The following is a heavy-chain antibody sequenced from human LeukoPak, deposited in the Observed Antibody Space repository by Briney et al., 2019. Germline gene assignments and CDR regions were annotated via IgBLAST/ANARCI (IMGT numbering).Heavy chain of an antibody. D-gene: IGHD3-22*01. V-gene: IGHV4-34*01. CDR2: IYHSGRT. Sequence: SETLSLTCAVYGGSFSGYYWSWIRQSPGKGLEWIGSIYHSGRTYYNPSLKSRVTISVDTSKNQFSLKLSSVTAADTAVYYCTGKYYYDSSGYYYADYWGQGTLVTVSS. CDR1: GGSFSGYY. J-gene: IGHJ4*02. CDR3: TGKYYYDSSGYYYADY.